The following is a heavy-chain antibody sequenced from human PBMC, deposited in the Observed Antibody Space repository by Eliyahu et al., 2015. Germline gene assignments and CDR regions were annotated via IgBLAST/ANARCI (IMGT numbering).Heavy chain of an antibody. V-gene: IGHV4-34*01. J-gene: IGHJ3*02. CDR1: GGSFSGYY. CDR2: INHSGST. Sequence: QVQLQQWGAGLLKPSETLSLTCAVYGGSFSGYYWSWIRQPPGKGLEWIGEINHSGSTNYNPSLKSRVTISVDTSKNQFSLKLSSVTAADTAVYYCARHYSDGYTYYYDSSGYPVGAFDIWGQGTMVTVSS. D-gene: IGHD3-22*01. CDR3: ARHYSDGYTYYYDSSGYPVGAFDI.